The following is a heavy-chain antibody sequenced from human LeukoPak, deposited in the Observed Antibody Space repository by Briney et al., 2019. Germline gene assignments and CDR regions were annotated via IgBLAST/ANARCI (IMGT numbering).Heavy chain of an antibody. CDR2: IKQDGSEK. CDR1: GFTFSSYW. CDR3: ARGGIVVVTNGFDP. Sequence: GGSLRLSCAASGFTFSSYWMSWVRQAPGKGLEWVANIKQDGSEKYYVDSVKGRFTISRDNAKNSLYLQMNSLRAEDTAVYYCARGGIVVVTNGFDPWGQGTLVTVSS. D-gene: IGHD2-21*02. J-gene: IGHJ5*02. V-gene: IGHV3-7*01.